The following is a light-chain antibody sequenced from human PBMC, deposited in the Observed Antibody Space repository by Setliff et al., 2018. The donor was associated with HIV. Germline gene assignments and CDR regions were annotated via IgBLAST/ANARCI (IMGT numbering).Light chain of an antibody. CDR1: SSNIGSNA. CDR3: AAWDDSLNGWV. V-gene: IGLV1-44*01. Sequence: QSVLAQPPSASGTPGQRVTISCSGSSSNIGSNAVNWYQQLPGTAPKLLIYTNTQRPSGVPDRVSGSKSGTSASLAISGLQSEDEADYYCAAWDDSLNGWVFGGGTKSPS. CDR2: TNT. J-gene: IGLJ3*02.